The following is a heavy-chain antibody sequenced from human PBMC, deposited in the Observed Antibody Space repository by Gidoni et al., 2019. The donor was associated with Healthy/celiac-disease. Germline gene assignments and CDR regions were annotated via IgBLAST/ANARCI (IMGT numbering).Heavy chain of an antibody. CDR2: ISYDGSNK. D-gene: IGHD6-19*01. CDR1: GFTFSSYG. V-gene: IGHV3-30*18. J-gene: IGHJ4*02. Sequence: QVQLVESGGGVVQPGRSLRLSCAASGFTFSSYGMHWVRQAPGKGLEWVAVISYDGSNKYYADSVKGRFTISRDNSKNTLYLQMNSLRAEDTAVYYCAKDTGLAVAWADDYFDYWGQGTLVTVSS. CDR3: AKDTGLAVAWADDYFDY.